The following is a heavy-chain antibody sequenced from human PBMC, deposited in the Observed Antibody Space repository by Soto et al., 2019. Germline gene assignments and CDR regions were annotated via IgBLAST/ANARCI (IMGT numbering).Heavy chain of an antibody. CDR2: IWYDGSNK. CDR1: GFTFSSYG. Sequence: GGSLRLSCAASGFTFSSYGMHWVRQAPGKGLEWVAVIWYDGSNKYYADSVKGRFTISRDNSKNTLYLQMNSLRAEDTAVYYCATTPWQWLVSSYYGMDVWGQGTTVTVSS. V-gene: IGHV3-33*01. D-gene: IGHD6-19*01. J-gene: IGHJ6*02. CDR3: ATTPWQWLVSSYYGMDV.